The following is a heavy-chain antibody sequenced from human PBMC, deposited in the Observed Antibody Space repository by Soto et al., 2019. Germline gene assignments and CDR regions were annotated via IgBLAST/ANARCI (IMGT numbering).Heavy chain of an antibody. Sequence: QVQLVQSGAEVKKPGASVKVSCKASGYTFTSYAMHWVRQSPGQRLEWMGWINAGNGNTKYSQKFQGRVTITRDTSASTAYMELSSLRSEDTTVYYCARDMGFGLSDYWGQGTLVTVSS. J-gene: IGHJ4*02. CDR1: GYTFTSYA. D-gene: IGHD3-10*01. V-gene: IGHV1-3*01. CDR3: ARDMGFGLSDY. CDR2: INAGNGNT.